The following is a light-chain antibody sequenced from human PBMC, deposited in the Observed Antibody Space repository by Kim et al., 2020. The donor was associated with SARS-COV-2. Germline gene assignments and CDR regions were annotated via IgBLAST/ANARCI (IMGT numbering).Light chain of an antibody. CDR1: SSDVGSYNL. CDR2: EVT. CDR3: CSNTGTSTLI. V-gene: IGLV2-23*02. J-gene: IGLJ2*01. Sequence: QSVVTQPASVSGSPGQSITISCTGTSSDVGSYNLVSWYQHHPGKAPKLMIYEVTRRPSGVSNRFSGSKSGNTASLTISGLQTEDEADYYCCSNTGTSTLIFGGGTQLTVL.